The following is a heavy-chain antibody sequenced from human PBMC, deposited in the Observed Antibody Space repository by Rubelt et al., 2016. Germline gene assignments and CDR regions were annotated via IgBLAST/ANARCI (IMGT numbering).Heavy chain of an antibody. Sequence: QVQLVQSGAEVKKPGASVKVSCKASGYTFTSYYMHWVRQAPGQGLQWMGIMNPSDGSAGYAQKFKGRVTMTRDTSTGTGYMDRRGLRSDDTAVYYCAREDQNGDYDEWGQGTLVTVSS. D-gene: IGHD4-17*01. J-gene: IGHJ4*02. V-gene: IGHV1-46*01. CDR2: MNPSDGSA. CDR3: AREDQNGDYDE. CDR1: GYTFTSYY.